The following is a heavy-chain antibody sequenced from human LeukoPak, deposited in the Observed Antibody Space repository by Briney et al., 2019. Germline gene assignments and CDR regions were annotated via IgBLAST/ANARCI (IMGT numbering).Heavy chain of an antibody. D-gene: IGHD1-26*01. CDR1: GYTFTSYY. CDR3: ATEDGKYSGSYGY. CDR2: INPSGGST. J-gene: IGHJ4*02. Sequence: ASVKVSCKASGYTFTSYYMHWVRQAPGQGLEWMGIINPSGGSTSYAQKFQGRVTMTEDTSTDTAYTELSSLRSEDTAVYYCATEDGKYSGSYGYWGQGTLVTVSS. V-gene: IGHV1-46*01.